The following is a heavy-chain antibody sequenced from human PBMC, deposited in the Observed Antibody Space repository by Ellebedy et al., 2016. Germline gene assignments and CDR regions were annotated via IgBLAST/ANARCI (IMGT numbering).Heavy chain of an antibody. V-gene: IGHV3-23*01. CDR1: GFTFSNYA. D-gene: IGHD2-21*02. CDR2: IGPSGDSSSA. J-gene: IGHJ4*02. CDR3: ARAFCGGDCFLIDH. Sequence: GESLKISCAASGFTFSNYAMNWVRQAPGKGLEWVSSIGPSGDSSSAYYVDSVRGRFTVSRDNSKNTLYLQMDSLSAEDTAVYYCARAFCGGDCFLIDHWGQGTLVTVSS.